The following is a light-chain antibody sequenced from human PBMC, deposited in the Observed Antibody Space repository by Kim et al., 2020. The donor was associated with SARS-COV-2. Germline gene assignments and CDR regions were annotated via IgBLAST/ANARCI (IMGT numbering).Light chain of an antibody. CDR2: AAS. J-gene: IGKJ2*03. Sequence: SASVGDSVTITCRASQSISSYLNWYQQKPGKAPKLLIYAASSLQSGLPSRFSGRGSGTDFTLTISSLQPEDFATYYCQQSYSTPPSFGQGTKLEI. V-gene: IGKV1-39*01. CDR3: QQSYSTPPS. CDR1: QSISSY.